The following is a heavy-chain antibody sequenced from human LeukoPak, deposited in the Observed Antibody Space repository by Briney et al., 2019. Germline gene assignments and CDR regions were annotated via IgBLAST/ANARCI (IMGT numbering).Heavy chain of an antibody. V-gene: IGHV3-30-3*01. J-gene: IGHJ5*02. Sequence: GGSLRLSCAASGFTFSSYAMHWVRQAPGKGLEWVAVISYDGSNKYYADSVKGRFTISRDNSKNTLYLQMNSLRAEDTAVYYCARDKTKATAAGTANWFDPWGQGTLVTVSS. CDR2: ISYDGSNK. CDR1: GFTFSSYA. CDR3: ARDKTKATAAGTANWFDP. D-gene: IGHD6-13*01.